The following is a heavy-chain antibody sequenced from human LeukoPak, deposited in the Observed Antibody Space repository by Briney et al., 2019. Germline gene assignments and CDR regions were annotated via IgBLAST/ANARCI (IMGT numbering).Heavy chain of an antibody. CDR3: ARRAYGGKAAFGM. CDR1: GGSIISDTYY. CDR2: IFSSRST. J-gene: IGHJ3*02. Sequence: PSQTLSLTCSVSGGSIISDTYYWSWIRQPAGKGLEWIGRIFSSRSTNYNPSLKSRVTMSVDTSKNQFSLKLSSVTAADTAVYYCARRAYGGKAAFGMWGQGTMVTVSS. D-gene: IGHD4-23*01. V-gene: IGHV4-61*02.